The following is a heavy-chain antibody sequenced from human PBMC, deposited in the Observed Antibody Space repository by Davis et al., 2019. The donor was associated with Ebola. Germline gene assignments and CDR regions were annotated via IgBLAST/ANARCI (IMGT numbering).Heavy chain of an antibody. Sequence: PSETLSLTCTVSGVSISKHYWSWIRQPPGKRLEWFGSIYYTGSANYNSSLASRATISVDTSKNQFSLKLTSVTAADTAMYYCSERGSSVWGQGTLVTVSS. CDR2: IYYTGSA. CDR3: SERGSSV. CDR1: GVSISKHY. J-gene: IGHJ4*02. V-gene: IGHV4-59*03. D-gene: IGHD3-10*01.